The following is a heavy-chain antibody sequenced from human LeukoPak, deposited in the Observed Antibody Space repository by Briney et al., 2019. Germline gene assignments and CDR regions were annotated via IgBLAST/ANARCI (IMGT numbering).Heavy chain of an antibody. V-gene: IGHV4-39*02. CDR3: ARERYYYDSSGYYYVLDY. CDR2: IYYSGST. D-gene: IGHD3-22*01. Sequence: SETLSLTCTVSGGSISSSSYYWGWIRQPPGKGLEWIGSIYYSGSTYYNPSLKSRVTISVDTSKNQFSLKLSSVTAADTAVYYCARERYYYDSSGYYYVLDYWGQGTLVTVSS. CDR1: GGSISSSSYY. J-gene: IGHJ4*02.